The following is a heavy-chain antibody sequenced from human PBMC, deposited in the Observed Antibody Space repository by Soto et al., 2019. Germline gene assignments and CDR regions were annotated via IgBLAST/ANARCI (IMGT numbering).Heavy chain of an antibody. CDR1: SGSISSSNW. V-gene: IGHV4-4*02. J-gene: IGHJ6*03. CDR3: PRVYSSSSNDYDYYMDV. Sequence: QVQLQESGPGLVKPSGTLSLTCAVSSGSISSSNWWSWVRQPPGKGLEWIGGIYHSGSTNYNPSFQSRVTLSVEKSTTHLSLKLSSVTAADTAVYYCPRVYSSSSNDYDYYMDVWGKETTVTVSS. D-gene: IGHD6-6*01. CDR2: IYHSGST.